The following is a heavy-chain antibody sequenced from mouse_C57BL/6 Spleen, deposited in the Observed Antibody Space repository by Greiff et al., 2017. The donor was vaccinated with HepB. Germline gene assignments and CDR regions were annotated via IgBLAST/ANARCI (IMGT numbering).Heavy chain of an antibody. CDR2: ISDGGSYT. CDR1: GFTFSSYA. D-gene: IGHD1-1*01. Sequence: EVKLMESGGGLVKPGGSLKLSCAASGFTFSSYAMSWVRQTPEKRLEWVATISDGGSYTYYPDNVKGRFTISRDNAKNNLYLQMSHLKSEDTAMYYCARDDYGLDYWGQGTTLTVSS. V-gene: IGHV5-4*01. J-gene: IGHJ2*01. CDR3: ARDDYGLDY.